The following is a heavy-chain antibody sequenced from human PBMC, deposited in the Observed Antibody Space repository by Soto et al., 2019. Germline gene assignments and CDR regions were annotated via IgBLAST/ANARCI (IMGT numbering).Heavy chain of an antibody. Sequence: EVQLVESGGGLVQPGRSLRLSCAASGFTFDDYAMHWVRQAPGKGLEWVSGISWNSGSIGYADSVKGRFTISRDNAKNSLYLQMNSLRAEDTALYYCAKHRDSSGYNLYYFDYWGQGTLVTVSS. V-gene: IGHV3-9*01. CDR1: GFTFDDYA. J-gene: IGHJ4*02. D-gene: IGHD3-22*01. CDR3: AKHRDSSGYNLYYFDY. CDR2: ISWNSGSI.